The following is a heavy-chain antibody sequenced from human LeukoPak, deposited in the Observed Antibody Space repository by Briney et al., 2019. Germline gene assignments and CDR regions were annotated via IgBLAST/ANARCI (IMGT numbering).Heavy chain of an antibody. Sequence: PGGSLRLSCAASGFTFSNYNMNWVRQAPGKGLEWVSYISSRCSAIYYADSVKGRFTISRDNAENSLSLQMNSLRDDDTAVYLCASNHGSGWYVGEYWGQGILVTVS. V-gene: IGHV3-48*02. CDR3: ASNHGSGWYVGEY. CDR2: ISSRCSAI. J-gene: IGHJ4*02. CDR1: GFTFSNYN. D-gene: IGHD6-19*01.